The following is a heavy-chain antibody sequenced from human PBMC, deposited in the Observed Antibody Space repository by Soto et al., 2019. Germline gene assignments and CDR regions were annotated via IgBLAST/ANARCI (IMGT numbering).Heavy chain of an antibody. CDR3: AIALWPGRYRSSSGPPSFDY. CDR1: GFTFSSYA. CDR2: ISYDGSNK. Sequence: QVQLVESGGGVVQPGRSLRLSCAASGFTFSSYAMHWVRQAPGKGLEWVAVISYDGSNKYYADSVKGRFTISRDNSKNTLYLQMNTLRAEDTAVYYSAIALWPGRYRSSSGPPSFDYWGQGTLVTVSS. J-gene: IGHJ4*02. D-gene: IGHD6-13*01. V-gene: IGHV3-30-3*01.